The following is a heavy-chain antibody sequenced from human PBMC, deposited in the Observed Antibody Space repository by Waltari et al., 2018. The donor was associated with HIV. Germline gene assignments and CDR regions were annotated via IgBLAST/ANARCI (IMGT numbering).Heavy chain of an antibody. Sequence: QVQLQQWGAGLLKPSETLSLTCAVYGGSFTEYYWTWIRQPQGKGLEWIGEINHGGLANYNPARKRRVAMSWDASKNQFSLMLTSVTVADTAVFYCARFSRYYYNSATYYKFDPWGQGTLVTVSS. V-gene: IGHV4-34*01. CDR3: ARFSRYYYNSATYYKFDP. D-gene: IGHD3-10*01. CDR2: INHGGLA. CDR1: GGSFTEYY. J-gene: IGHJ5*02.